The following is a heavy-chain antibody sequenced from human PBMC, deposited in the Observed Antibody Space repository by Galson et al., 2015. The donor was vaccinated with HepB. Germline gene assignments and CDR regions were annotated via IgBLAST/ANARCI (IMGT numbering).Heavy chain of an antibody. CDR2: IIPIFGTA. CDR3: ARVRYGRANDAFDI. Sequence: SVKVSCKASGGTFSSYAISWVRQAPGQGLEWMGGIIPIFGTANYAQKFQGRVTITADESTSTAYMELSSLRSEDTAVYYCARVRYGRANDAFDIWGQGTMVTVSS. J-gene: IGHJ3*02. V-gene: IGHV1-69*13. CDR1: GGTFSSYA. D-gene: IGHD4-17*01.